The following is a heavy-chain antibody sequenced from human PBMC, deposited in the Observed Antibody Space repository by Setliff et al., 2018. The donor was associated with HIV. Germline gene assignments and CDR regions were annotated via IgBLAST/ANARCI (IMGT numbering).Heavy chain of an antibody. D-gene: IGHD6-13*01. V-gene: IGHV4-39*01. CDR1: GASISSPIYY. Sequence: KASETLSLTCSVSGASISSPIYYWGWIRQAPGKGLEWIGNIYYNGNTNYKPSLERRLTISVDTSKNQFSLSLSSVTATDTALYFCAAAEGQGPWYFFDNWGQGTQVTV. J-gene: IGHJ4*02. CDR2: IYYNGNT. CDR3: AAAEGQGPWYFFDN.